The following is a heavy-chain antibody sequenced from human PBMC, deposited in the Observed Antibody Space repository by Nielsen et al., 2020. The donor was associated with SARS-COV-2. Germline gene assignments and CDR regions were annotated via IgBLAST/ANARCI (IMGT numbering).Heavy chain of an antibody. V-gene: IGHV3-23*01. Sequence: GGSLRLSCAASGFTFSSYAMSWVRQAPGKGLEWVSAISSSGGSTYYADSVKGRFTISRDNSNSTLYLQMNSLRAEDTAVYYCAKVDDYGDYRDWGQGTLVTVSS. CDR3: AKVDDYGDYRD. CDR1: GFTFSSYA. D-gene: IGHD4-17*01. J-gene: IGHJ4*02. CDR2: ISSSGGST.